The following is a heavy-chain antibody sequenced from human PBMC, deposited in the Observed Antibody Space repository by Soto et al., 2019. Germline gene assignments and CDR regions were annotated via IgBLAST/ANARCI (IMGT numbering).Heavy chain of an antibody. CDR1: GYTFTSYG. Sequence: GASVKVSCKASGYTFTSYGISWVRQAPGQGLEWMGWISAYNGNTNYAQKLQGRVTMTTDTSTSTAYMELRSLRSDDTAVYYCAREKSVVFGMAHPYWYFDLWGRGTLVTVSS. V-gene: IGHV1-18*04. CDR2: ISAYNGNT. J-gene: IGHJ2*01. D-gene: IGHD3-3*01. CDR3: AREKSVVFGMAHPYWYFDL.